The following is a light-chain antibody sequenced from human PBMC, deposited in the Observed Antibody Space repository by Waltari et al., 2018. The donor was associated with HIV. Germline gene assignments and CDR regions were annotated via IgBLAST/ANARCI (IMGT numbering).Light chain of an antibody. CDR3: QAWDSSTGLYV. J-gene: IGLJ1*01. V-gene: IGLV3-1*01. CDR1: QLGDKY. Sequence: SYELTQPPSVSVSPGQTASITCSGDQLGDKYACWYQQKPGQSPVLVSYQDSKRPSGIPERFSGSNSGNTATLTISGTQAMDEADYYCQAWDSSTGLYVFGTGTEVTVL. CDR2: QDS.